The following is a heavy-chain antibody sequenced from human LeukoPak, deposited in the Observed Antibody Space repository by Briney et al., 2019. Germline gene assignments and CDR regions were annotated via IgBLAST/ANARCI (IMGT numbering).Heavy chain of an antibody. CDR1: GYDFIKYG. Sequence: GASVKVSCKASGYDFIKYGISWVREAPGQGLEWMGCRSIYNGNTDYKLQGRVTMTTDTSTSTAYMEVRSLRSDDTAVYYCARGGPFPSGSSSREYYLDYWGQGTLVTVSS. CDR3: ARGGPFPSGSSSREYYLDY. CDR2: RSIYNGNT. D-gene: IGHD6-6*01. J-gene: IGHJ4*02. V-gene: IGHV1-18*01.